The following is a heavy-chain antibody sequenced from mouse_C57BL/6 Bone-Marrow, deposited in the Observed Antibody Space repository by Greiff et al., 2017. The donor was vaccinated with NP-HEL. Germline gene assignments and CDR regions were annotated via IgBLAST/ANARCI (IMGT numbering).Heavy chain of an antibody. CDR2: IYPGSGNT. D-gene: IGHD1-1*01. CDR1: GYSFTSYY. V-gene: IGHV1-66*01. Sequence: QVQLKQSGPELVKPGASVKISCKASGYSFTSYYIHWVKQRPGQGLEWIGWIYPGSGNTKYNEKFKGKATLTADTSSSTAYMQLSSLTSEDSAVYYCARWGYGSSYWYFDVWGTGTTVTVSS. J-gene: IGHJ1*03. CDR3: ARWGYGSSYWYFDV.